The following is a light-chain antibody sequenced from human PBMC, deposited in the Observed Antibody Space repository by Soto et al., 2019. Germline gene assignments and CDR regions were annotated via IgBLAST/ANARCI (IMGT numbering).Light chain of an antibody. CDR2: EVS. V-gene: IGLV2-14*01. CDR1: SSDVGGYNY. CDR3: SSYTSSSTLVV. J-gene: IGLJ2*01. Sequence: QSALTQPASVSGSPGQSITISCTGTSSDVGGYNYVSWYQQHPGKAPKLMIYEVSNRPSGVSNRFSGSKSGNTASLTISGLQAEDEAAYYYSSYTSSSTLVVFGGGTKLTVL.